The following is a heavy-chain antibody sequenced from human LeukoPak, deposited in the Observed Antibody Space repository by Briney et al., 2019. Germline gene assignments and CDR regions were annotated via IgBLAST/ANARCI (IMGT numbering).Heavy chain of an antibody. CDR2: ISGSGGSS. Sequence: GGSLRLSCAASGFTFRSYAMRWVRQAPGKGLEWASAISGSGGSSYYADSVKRRFTISRDNSKNTLYLQMNTLRSEDTAVYYCSKDPRAYDSSGYVDYWGQGTLVTVSS. D-gene: IGHD3-22*01. J-gene: IGHJ4*02. V-gene: IGHV3-23*01. CDR3: SKDPRAYDSSGYVDY. CDR1: GFTFRSYA.